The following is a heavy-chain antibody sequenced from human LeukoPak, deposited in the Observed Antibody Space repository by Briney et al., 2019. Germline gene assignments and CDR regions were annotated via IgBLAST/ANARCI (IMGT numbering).Heavy chain of an antibody. Sequence: GGSLRLSCAASGFTFSSYAMHWGRQAPGKGLEWVAVISYDGSNKYYADSVKGRFTISRDNSKNTLYLQMNSLRAEDTAVYYCARVIEFETIDYWGQGTLVTVSS. CDR1: GFTFSSYA. J-gene: IGHJ4*02. CDR2: ISYDGSNK. D-gene: IGHD3-22*01. CDR3: ARVIEFETIDY. V-gene: IGHV3-30*04.